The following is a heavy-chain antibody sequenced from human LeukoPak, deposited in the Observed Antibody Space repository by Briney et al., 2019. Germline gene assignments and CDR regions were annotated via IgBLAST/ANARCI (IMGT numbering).Heavy chain of an antibody. D-gene: IGHD6-19*01. Sequence: SETLSLTCTVSGGSISSSSYYWGWIRQHPGKGLEWIGYIYNSGSTYYNPSLKSRVTISVDTSKNQFSLKLSSVTAADTAVYYCARGLGYSSGWYPWFDPWGQGTLVTVSS. J-gene: IGHJ5*02. CDR1: GGSISSSSYY. V-gene: IGHV4-31*03. CDR2: IYNSGST. CDR3: ARGLGYSSGWYPWFDP.